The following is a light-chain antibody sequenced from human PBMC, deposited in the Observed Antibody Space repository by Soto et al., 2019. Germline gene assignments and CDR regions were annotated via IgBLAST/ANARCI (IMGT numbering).Light chain of an antibody. V-gene: IGKV1-39*01. Sequence: DIQMTQSPSSLSASVGDRVSITCRASQSISRSLNWYQQKPGRAPKLLIYATSSLLSGVPSRFSATGSGTDFTLTISSPQPEDFAIYYCQQTYRSPRTFGQGTKVDIK. J-gene: IGKJ1*01. CDR1: QSISRS. CDR3: QQTYRSPRT. CDR2: ATS.